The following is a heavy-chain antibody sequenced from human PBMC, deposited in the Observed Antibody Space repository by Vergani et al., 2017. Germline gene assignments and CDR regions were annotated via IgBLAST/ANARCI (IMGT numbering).Heavy chain of an antibody. J-gene: IGHJ5*02. CDR3: GRVADFYGLGSRLLDL. CDR1: GDSISSGVYY. Sequence: QAQLQESGPGLVKPSQTLSLTCSVSGDSISSGVYYWNWIRQHPGKGLEWIGYIYSTGSTHHNPSLRRRINMSVDTSKNQFSLKLNSVTAADTAMYYCGRVADFYGLGSRLLDLWGQGILVTVSS. CDR2: IYSTGST. V-gene: IGHV4-31*03. D-gene: IGHD3-10*01.